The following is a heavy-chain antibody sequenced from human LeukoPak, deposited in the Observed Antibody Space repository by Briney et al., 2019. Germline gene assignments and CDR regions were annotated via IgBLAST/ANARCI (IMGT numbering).Heavy chain of an antibody. D-gene: IGHD5-12*01. J-gene: IGHJ6*03. Sequence: PGGSLRLSCAASGFTFSSYEMNWVRQAPGKGLEWVSYISSSGSTIYYADPVKGRITISRDNAKNSLYLQMNGLRAEATAVYYCARVRYSGYGYYYYYYMDVWGKGTTVTISS. CDR3: ARVRYSGYGYYYYYYMDV. V-gene: IGHV3-48*03. CDR2: ISSSGSTI. CDR1: GFTFSSYE.